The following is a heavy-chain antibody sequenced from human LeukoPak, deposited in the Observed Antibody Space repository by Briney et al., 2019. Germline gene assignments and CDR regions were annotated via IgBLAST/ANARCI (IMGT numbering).Heavy chain of an antibody. J-gene: IGHJ6*02. CDR1: GFTFSSHT. Sequence: GTSLRLSCAASGFTFSSHTMHWVRQAPGKGLEWVALISFDGRSKFYADSVKGRFTVSRDNSRNTLYLQMNSLRPEDTAVYYCARVGTVTTNYYYPMDVWGQGTTVTVSS. CDR3: ARVGTVTTNYYYPMDV. D-gene: IGHD1-1*01. V-gene: IGHV3-30*04. CDR2: ISFDGRSK.